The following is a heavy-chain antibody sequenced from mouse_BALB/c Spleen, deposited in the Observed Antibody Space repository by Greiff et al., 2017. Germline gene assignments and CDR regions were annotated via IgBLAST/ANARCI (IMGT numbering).Heavy chain of an antibody. CDR2: IRLKSNNYAT. Sequence: EVMLVESGGGLVQPGGSMKLSCVASGFTFSNYWMNWVRQSPEKGLEWVAEIRLKSNNYATHYAESVKGRFTISRDDSKSSVYLQMNNLRAEDTGIYYCTRGDDYYDVWGAGTTVTVSS. J-gene: IGHJ1*01. V-gene: IGHV6-6*02. CDR1: GFTFSNYW. CDR3: TRGDDYYDV. D-gene: IGHD2-3*01.